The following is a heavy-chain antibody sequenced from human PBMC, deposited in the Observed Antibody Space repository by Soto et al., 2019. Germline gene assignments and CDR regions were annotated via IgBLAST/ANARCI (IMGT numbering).Heavy chain of an antibody. J-gene: IGHJ4*02. Sequence: GASVKVSCKASGGTFGSYAISWVRQSPGQGLEWMGGIIPIFGTANYAQKFQGRVTITADESTSTAYMELSSLRSEDTAVYYCARSNWNDVEGFDYWGQGTLVTVSS. D-gene: IGHD1-1*01. CDR1: GGTFGSYA. V-gene: IGHV1-69*13. CDR2: IIPIFGTA. CDR3: ARSNWNDVEGFDY.